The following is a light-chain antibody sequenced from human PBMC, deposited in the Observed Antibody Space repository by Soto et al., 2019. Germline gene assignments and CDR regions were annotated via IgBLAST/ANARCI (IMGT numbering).Light chain of an antibody. Sequence: GERATLSCRASQSVSSNLAWYQQKPGQAPRLLIYGASTRATGIPARFSGSGSGTEFTLTISSFLSEDVGICYWLQDKNWPRTF. CDR2: GAS. CDR1: QSVSSN. CDR3: LQDKNWPRT. J-gene: IGKJ1*01. V-gene: IGKV3-15*01.